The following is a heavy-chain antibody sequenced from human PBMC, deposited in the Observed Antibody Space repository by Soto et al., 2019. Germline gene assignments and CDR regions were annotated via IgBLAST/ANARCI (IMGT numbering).Heavy chain of an antibody. CDR3: ARDQEPSTLYYDYYYMDV. J-gene: IGHJ6*03. CDR1: GYTFTSYY. CDR2: INPSGGST. Sequence: QGQLVQSGAEVKKPGASVTVSGKASGYTFTSYYIHWVRQEPGQGLEWVGIINPSGGSTSYAQKFQGRVTMTRDTSTSTVYMEVSGLRSEDTAVYYCARDQEPSTLYYDYYYMDVWGKGTTVTVSS. V-gene: IGHV1-46*03.